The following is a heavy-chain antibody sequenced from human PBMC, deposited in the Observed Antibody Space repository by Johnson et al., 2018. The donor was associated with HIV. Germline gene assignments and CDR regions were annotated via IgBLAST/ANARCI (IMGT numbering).Heavy chain of an antibody. J-gene: IGHJ3*02. D-gene: IGHD6-6*01. V-gene: IGHV3-NL1*01. CDR3: ASGAYSSSLTFDI. CDR2: FYSGGST. CDR1: GFTFSSYG. Sequence: QMLLVESGGGVVQPGGSLRLSCAASGFTFSSYGTHWVRQAPGKGLEWVSGFYSGGSTYYADSVKGRFIISRDNSKNTLYLQMNSLRVEDTAVYYCASGAYSSSLTFDIWGQGTMVTVSS.